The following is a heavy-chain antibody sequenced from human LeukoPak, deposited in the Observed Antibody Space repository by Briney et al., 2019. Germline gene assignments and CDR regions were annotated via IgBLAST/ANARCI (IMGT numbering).Heavy chain of an antibody. CDR3: AGHVETGMVTVGFDY. CDR1: GGSISSYY. CDR2: IYYSGST. V-gene: IGHV4-59*08. D-gene: IGHD5-18*01. Sequence: SETLSLTCTVSGGSISSYYWSWIRQPPGKGLEWIGDIYYSGSTNYNPSLKSRVTISVDTSKNQFSLKLSSVTAADTAVYYCAGHVETGMVTVGFDYWGQGTLVTVSS. J-gene: IGHJ4*02.